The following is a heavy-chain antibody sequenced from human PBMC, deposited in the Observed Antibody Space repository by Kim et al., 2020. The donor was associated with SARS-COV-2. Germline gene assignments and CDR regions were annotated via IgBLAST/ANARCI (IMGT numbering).Heavy chain of an antibody. CDR3: AKVRHRFWLGEGGGGFD. CDR2: ISYEGSKK. CDR1: GFNFNNYA. D-gene: IGHD3-10*01. V-gene: IGHV3-30*07. J-gene: IGHJ3*02. Sequence: GGSLRLSCAASGFNFNNYAMHWVRQSPGKGLEWVAVISYEGSKKFYADSLKGRFTVSRDSSKNTAFLQRNSLTAEDTAIYYCAKVRHRFWLGEGGGGFD.